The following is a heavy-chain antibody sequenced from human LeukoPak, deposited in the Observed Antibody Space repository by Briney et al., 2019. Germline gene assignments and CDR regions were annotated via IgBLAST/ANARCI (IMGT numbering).Heavy chain of an antibody. CDR3: ARGPWHPARFDY. Sequence: SVKVSCKASGGTFSSSAINWVRQAPGQGVEWMGRIIPMLGIPNYAQKFQGRVTITADKFTSTAYMELSSLRSEDTAVYYCARGPWHPARFDYWGRGTLVTVSS. V-gene: IGHV1-69*04. J-gene: IGHJ4*02. CDR2: IIPMLGIP. CDR1: GGTFSSSA.